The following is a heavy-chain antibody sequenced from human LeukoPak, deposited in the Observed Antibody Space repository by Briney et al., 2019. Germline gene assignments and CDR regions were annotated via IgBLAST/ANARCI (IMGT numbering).Heavy chain of an antibody. CDR1: GGSISSYY. V-gene: IGHV4-59*08. CDR3: ARQDSSGWYEVDY. J-gene: IGHJ4*02. D-gene: IGHD6-19*01. CDR2: IYYSGST. Sequence: PSETLSLTCTVSGGSISSYYWSWLRQPPGKGLEWIGYIYYSGSTNYNPSLKSRVTISVDTSKNQFSLKLSSVTAADTAVYYCARQDSSGWYEVDYWGQGTLVTVSS.